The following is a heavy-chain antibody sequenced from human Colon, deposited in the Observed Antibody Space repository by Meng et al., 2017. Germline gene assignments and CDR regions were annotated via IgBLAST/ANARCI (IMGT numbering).Heavy chain of an antibody. CDR1: GYTFTSYA. Sequence: QFQLVQAGSGVKEQWASGKVSCKASGYTFTSYAMDCVRQAPGQGREWMGWINTNTWNPTYAQGFTGRFVFSLDTSVSTAYLQISSLKAADTAVYYCARLYCSGGSCYTIDYWGQGTLVTVSS. CDR3: ARLYCSGGSCYTIDY. CDR2: INTNTWNP. V-gene: IGHV7-4-1*02. J-gene: IGHJ4*02. D-gene: IGHD2-15*01.